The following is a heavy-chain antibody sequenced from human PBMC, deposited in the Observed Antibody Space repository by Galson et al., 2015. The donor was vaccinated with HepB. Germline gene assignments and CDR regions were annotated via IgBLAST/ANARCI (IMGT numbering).Heavy chain of an antibody. Sequence: SVKVSCKASGYTFTNYGISWVRQAPGQGLEWMGWISAYNGDTNYAQKLQGRVTMTTDTSTSTAYMELRSLRSDDTAVYYCARDGEIVVVAAPVGYHYYAMDVWGQGTTGHVAS. D-gene: IGHD2-15*01. CDR2: ISAYNGDT. V-gene: IGHV1-18*01. CDR3: ARDGEIVVVAAPVGYHYYAMDV. CDR1: GYTFTNYG. J-gene: IGHJ6*02.